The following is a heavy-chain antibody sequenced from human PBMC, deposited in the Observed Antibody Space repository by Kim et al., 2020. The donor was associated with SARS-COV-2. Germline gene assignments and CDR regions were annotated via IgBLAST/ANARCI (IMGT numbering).Heavy chain of an antibody. V-gene: IGHV4-34*01. CDR2: INHSGST. Sequence: SETLSLTCAVYGGSFSGYYWSWIRQPPGKGLEWIGEINHSGSTNYNPSLKSRVTISVDTSKNQFSLKLSSVTAADTAVYYCARVAFYGSGTHRWFDPWGQGTLVTVSS. D-gene: IGHD3-10*01. CDR3: ARVAFYGSGTHRWFDP. CDR1: GGSFSGYY. J-gene: IGHJ5*02.